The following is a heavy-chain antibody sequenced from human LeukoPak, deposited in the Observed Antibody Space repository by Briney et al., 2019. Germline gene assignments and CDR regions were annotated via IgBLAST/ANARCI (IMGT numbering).Heavy chain of an antibody. CDR3: ARFEGGYYYFDY. CDR1: GGSISSGGYY. J-gene: IGHJ4*02. Sequence: SETLSLTCTVSGGSISSGGYYWSWIRQLPGKGLEWIGYIYYSGSTYYNPSLKSRVTISVDTSKNQFSLKLSSVTAADTAVYYCARFEGGYYYFDYWGQGTLVTVSS. CDR2: IYYSGST. D-gene: IGHD2-21*02. V-gene: IGHV4-31*03.